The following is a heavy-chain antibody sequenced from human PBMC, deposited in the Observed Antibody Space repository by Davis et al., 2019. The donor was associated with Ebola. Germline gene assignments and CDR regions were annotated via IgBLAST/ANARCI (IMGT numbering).Heavy chain of an antibody. V-gene: IGHV3-30-3*01. CDR1: GFPFGGYT. CDR2: ISYDGSDI. Sequence: PGESLKISCAASGFPFGGYTMNWVRQAPGKGLEWVAIISYDGSDIYYTDSVKGRFTISRDNSKNTLYLQMNSLRADDTAVYFCARSRIVATTDYWGQGTLVTVSS. J-gene: IGHJ4*02. CDR3: ARSRIVATTDY. D-gene: IGHD1-26*01.